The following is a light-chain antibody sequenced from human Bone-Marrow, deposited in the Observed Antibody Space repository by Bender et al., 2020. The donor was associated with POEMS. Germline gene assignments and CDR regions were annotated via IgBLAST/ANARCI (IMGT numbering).Light chain of an antibody. J-gene: IGLJ1*01. V-gene: IGLV3-10*01. Sequence: SYELTQPPSVSVSPGQTARITCSGDALPKRSAYWYQQKSGQAPVLVISEDNKRPSGIPERFSGSISGTMATLTISGAQVEDEADYYCYSTDISHNLYVFGTGTKVTVL. CDR3: YSTDISHNLYV. CDR2: EDN. CDR1: ALPKRS.